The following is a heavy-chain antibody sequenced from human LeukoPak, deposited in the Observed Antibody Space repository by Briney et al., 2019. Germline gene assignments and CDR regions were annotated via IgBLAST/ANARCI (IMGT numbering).Heavy chain of an antibody. J-gene: IGHJ6*02. Sequence: PGGSLRLSCAASGFTFSTYAMSWVRQAPGKGLEWVSGISGSGGSTYYADSVKGRFTISSDNPKNTLYLQMDSLRAEDTAVYYCARAAHTTYVLGRYYYYAMDVWGQGTTVTVSS. CDR3: ARAAHTTYVLGRYYYYAMDV. D-gene: IGHD3-10*01. CDR1: GFTFSTYA. CDR2: ISGSGGST. V-gene: IGHV3-23*01.